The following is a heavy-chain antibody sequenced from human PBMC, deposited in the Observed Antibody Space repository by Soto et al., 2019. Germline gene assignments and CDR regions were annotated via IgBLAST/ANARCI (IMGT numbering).Heavy chain of an antibody. Sequence: KPSETLSLTCTVSGGSISSGGYYWSWIRQHPGKGLEWIGYIYYSGSTYYNPSLKSRVTISVDTSKNQFSLKLSSVTAADTAVYYCARDLRAGGWFDPWGQGTLVTVSS. V-gene: IGHV4-31*03. J-gene: IGHJ5*02. CDR3: ARDLRAGGWFDP. D-gene: IGHD5-12*01. CDR1: GGSISSGGYY. CDR2: IYYSGST.